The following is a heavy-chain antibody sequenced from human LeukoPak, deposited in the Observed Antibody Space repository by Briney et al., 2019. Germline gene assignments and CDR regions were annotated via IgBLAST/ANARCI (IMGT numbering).Heavy chain of an antibody. V-gene: IGHV3-23*01. CDR2: ISGSGGST. D-gene: IGHD5-18*01. CDR3: AKDLYDSYGDY. J-gene: IGHJ4*02. Sequence: PGGSLRLSCAASGFTFSSDAMSWVRQAPRKGLEWVSAISGSGGSTYYADSVRGRFTISRDNSKNTLYLQMNSLRAEDTAVYYCAKDLYDSYGDYWGQGTLVTVSS. CDR1: GFTFSSDA.